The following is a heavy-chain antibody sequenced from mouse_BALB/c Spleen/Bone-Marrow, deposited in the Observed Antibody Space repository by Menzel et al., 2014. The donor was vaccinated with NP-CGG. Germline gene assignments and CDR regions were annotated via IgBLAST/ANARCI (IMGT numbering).Heavy chain of an antibody. D-gene: IGHD2-1*01. V-gene: IGHV1S81*02. CDR2: INPSNGRT. Sequence: QVQLQQSGAELVKPGASVKLSCMASGFTFTSYWIHWVKQRPGQGPEWIGEINPSNGRTNYNEKFKSKATLTDDKSSSTAYMQLSSLTSEDSAVYYCARDGNYRYAMDYWGQGTSLPVSS. J-gene: IGHJ4*01. CDR3: ARDGNYRYAMDY. CDR1: GFTFTSYW.